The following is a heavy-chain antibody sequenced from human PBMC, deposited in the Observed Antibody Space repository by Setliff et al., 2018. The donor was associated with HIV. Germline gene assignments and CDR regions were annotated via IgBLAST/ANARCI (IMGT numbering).Heavy chain of an antibody. CDR2: SYYSSRT. J-gene: IGHJ5*02. Sequence: PSETLSLTCTVSDASISTSNFLWGWIRQSPGKGLEWIGSSYYSSRTYYNPSLKNRVTISADTSKNHLSLKLTSLTAADTAVYYCGRLETGPATSAYGPFNPWGQGKMVTVSS. D-gene: IGHD4-17*01. CDR1: DASISTSNFL. V-gene: IGHV4-39*02. CDR3: GRLETGPATSAYGPFNP.